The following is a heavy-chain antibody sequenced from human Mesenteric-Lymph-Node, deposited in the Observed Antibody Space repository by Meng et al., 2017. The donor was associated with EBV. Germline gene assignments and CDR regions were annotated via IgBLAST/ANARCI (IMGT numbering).Heavy chain of an antibody. CDR1: GDSVCSSSAA. V-gene: IGHV6-1*01. J-gene: IGHJ2*01. CDR3: ARGATSVFDL. CDR2: TYYRSKWYN. Sequence: HVQLQQSGPGLVKPSQTLSPNCVISGDSVCSSSAAWTWIRQSPSRALEWLGRTYYRSKWYNDYAVFVKSRITINPDTSKNQFSLQLNSVTPEDTAVYYCARGATSVFDLWGRGTLVTVSS.